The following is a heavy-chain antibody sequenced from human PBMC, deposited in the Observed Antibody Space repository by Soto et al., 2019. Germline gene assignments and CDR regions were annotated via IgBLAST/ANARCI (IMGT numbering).Heavy chain of an antibody. J-gene: IGHJ6*02. V-gene: IGHV1-69*01. D-gene: IGHD6-6*01. CDR1: GGTFSSYA. CDR3: ARESSSPNYYYYGMDV. CDR2: IIPLLNTP. Sequence: QVQLVQSGAEVKKPGSSVKVSCRASGGTFSSYAVSWVRQAPGQGLEWMGVIIPLLNTPKYVQKFQGRVTIPADASAITAYMELSSLRSEDTAVYYCARESSSPNYYYYGMDVWGQGTTVTVSS.